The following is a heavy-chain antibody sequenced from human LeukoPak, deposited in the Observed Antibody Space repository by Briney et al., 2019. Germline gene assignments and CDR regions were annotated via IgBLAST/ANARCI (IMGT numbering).Heavy chain of an antibody. CDR2: IIPIFGTA. J-gene: IGHJ4*02. CDR3: ARPKARIVGATTPFDY. D-gene: IGHD1-26*01. V-gene: IGHV1-69*01. Sequence: SVTVSCTASGGTFSSYAISWVRQAPGQGLEWMGGIIPIFGTANYAQKFQGRVTITADESTSTAYMELSSLRSEDTAVYYCARPKARIVGATTPFDYWGQGTLVTVSS. CDR1: GGTFSSYA.